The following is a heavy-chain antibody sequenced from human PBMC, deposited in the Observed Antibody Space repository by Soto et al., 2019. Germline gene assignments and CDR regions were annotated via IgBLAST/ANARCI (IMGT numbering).Heavy chain of an antibody. D-gene: IGHD3-22*01. CDR3: ARVVGYYYDRTGAFDI. J-gene: IGHJ3*02. Sequence: QVQLQQWGAGLLKPSETLSLTCAVYGGSFSGYYWSWIRQPPGKGLEWIGEINHSGSTNYNPSPNTRVTIPVDTSKNQFSLKLSSVTAADTAVYDCARVVGYYYDRTGAFDIWGQGTMVTVSS. CDR1: GGSFSGYY. V-gene: IGHV4-34*01. CDR2: INHSGST.